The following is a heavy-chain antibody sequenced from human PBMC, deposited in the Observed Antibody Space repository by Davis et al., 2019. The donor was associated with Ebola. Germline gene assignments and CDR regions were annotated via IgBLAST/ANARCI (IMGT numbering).Heavy chain of an antibody. V-gene: IGHV1-2*02. CDR3: ARDRPAAIRPVNWFDP. J-gene: IGHJ5*02. D-gene: IGHD2-2*02. CDR2: INPNSGGT. CDR1: GYTFTGYY. Sequence: ASVKVSCKASGYTFTGYYMHWVRQAPGQGLGWMGWINPNSGGTNYAQKFQGRVTMTRDTSISTAYMELSRLRSDDTAVYYCARDRPAAIRPVNWFDPWGQGTLVTVSS.